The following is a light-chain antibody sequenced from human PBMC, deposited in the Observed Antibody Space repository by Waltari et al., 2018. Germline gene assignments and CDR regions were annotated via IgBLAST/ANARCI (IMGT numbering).Light chain of an antibody. CDR1: SRDVGPSQY. J-gene: IGLJ1*01. CDR3: CSYVDTYTYV. Sequence: QSALTQPRSVSGPPGQSVTISCTGTSRDVGPSQYVSWFQQPPGNAPNLLIYEVTERPPGVPDRFSGSKSANTASLTISGLQAEDEADYYCCSYVDTYTYVFGPGTRVIVL. CDR2: EVT. V-gene: IGLV2-11*01.